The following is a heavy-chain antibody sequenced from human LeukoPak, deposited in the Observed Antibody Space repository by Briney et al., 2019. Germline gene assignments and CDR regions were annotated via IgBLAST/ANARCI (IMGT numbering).Heavy chain of an antibody. J-gene: IGHJ5*02. Sequence: PSETLSLTCTVSGGSLSSYYWSWIRQPPGKGLEWIGYIYYSGSTNYNPSLKSRVTISVDTSKNQFSLKLSSVTAADTAVYYCARYSGSYWGGDWFDPWGQGTLVTVSS. CDR2: IYYSGST. V-gene: IGHV4-59*01. D-gene: IGHD1-26*01. CDR1: GGSLSSYY. CDR3: ARYSGSYWGGDWFDP.